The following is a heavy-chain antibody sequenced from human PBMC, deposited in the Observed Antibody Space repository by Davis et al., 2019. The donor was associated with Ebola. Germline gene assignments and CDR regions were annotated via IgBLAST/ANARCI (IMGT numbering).Heavy chain of an antibody. V-gene: IGHV3-11*05. D-gene: IGHD2-15*01. CDR1: GFTFRDYY. J-gene: IGHJ4*02. Sequence: GRSLRLSCPASGFTFRDYYMSWLRQSPGHGLEWVSYISSSSSYTNYADSVKGRFTISRDNAKNSLYLQMNSLRAEDTALYYCAKARYCSGGSCFYFDYWGQGTLVTVSS. CDR2: ISSSSSYT. CDR3: AKARYCSGGSCFYFDY.